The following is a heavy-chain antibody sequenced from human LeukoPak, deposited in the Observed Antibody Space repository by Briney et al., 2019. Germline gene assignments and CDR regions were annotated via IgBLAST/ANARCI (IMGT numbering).Heavy chain of an antibody. CDR2: IYYSGST. J-gene: IGHJ1*01. V-gene: IGHV4-59*08. D-gene: IGHD3-16*02. CDR1: GGSISSYY. Sequence: SETLSLTCTVSGGSISSYYWSWIRQPPGKGLEWIGYIYYSGSTNYNPSLKSRVTISVDTSKNQFSLKLSSVTAADTAVYYCATQSMITFGGVIASHGYFQHWGQGTLVTVSS. CDR3: ATQSMITFGGVIASHGYFQH.